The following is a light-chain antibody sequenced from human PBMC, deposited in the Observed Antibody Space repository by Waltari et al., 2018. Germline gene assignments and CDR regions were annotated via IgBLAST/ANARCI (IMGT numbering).Light chain of an antibody. CDR1: QSVHNDN. CDR2: GAS. V-gene: IGKV3-20*01. J-gene: IGKJ5*01. CDR3: QQYGGSPDT. Sequence: VLTQSPGSLSLSTWERGTLPCRASQSVHNDNLAWFQQKPGQAPRLLIFGASSRATGIPDRFSGSGSGTDFILTISRVEPEDFGLYYCQQYGGSPDTFGQGTRLEIK.